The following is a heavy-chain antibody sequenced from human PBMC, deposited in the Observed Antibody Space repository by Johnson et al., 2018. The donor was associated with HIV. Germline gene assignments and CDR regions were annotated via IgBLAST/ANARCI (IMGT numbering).Heavy chain of an antibody. CDR2: IKQDGSEK. CDR3: AREEGTDILTRGDAFDI. J-gene: IGHJ3*02. Sequence: VQLVESGGGLVQPGGSLRLSCAASGFTFSAYWMTWVRQAPGKGLEWVANIKQDGSEKYYVDSVKGRFTISRDNAKNSLYLQMNSLRAEDTAVYYCAREEGTDILTRGDAFDIWGQGTMVTVSS. D-gene: IGHD3-9*01. V-gene: IGHV3-7*01. CDR1: GFTFSAYW.